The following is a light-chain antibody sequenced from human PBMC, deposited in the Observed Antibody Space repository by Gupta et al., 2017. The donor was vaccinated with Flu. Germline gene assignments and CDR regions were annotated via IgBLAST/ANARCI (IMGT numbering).Light chain of an antibody. CDR3: MQNIQTPPGT. Sequence: DSVMTQSPLSLPVTPGEPASISCRSSQSILHSNAYNYLDWYLQQPGQSPQLLIYLGSNRASGVPDRCSGSGAGTDFTLKNSRVEAEEVGIYYCMQNIQTPPGTFGQGTKLEIK. CDR1: QSILHSNAYNY. CDR2: LGS. V-gene: IGKV2-28*01. J-gene: IGKJ2*02.